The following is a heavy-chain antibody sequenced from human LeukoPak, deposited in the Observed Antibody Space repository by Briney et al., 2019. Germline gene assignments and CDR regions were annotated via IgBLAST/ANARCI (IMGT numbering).Heavy chain of an antibody. D-gene: IGHD1-14*01. CDR1: GFTFSSYA. CDR2: ISGSGDST. V-gene: IGHV3-23*01. Sequence: GGSLRLSCAASGFTFSSYAMSWVRQAPGKGLEWVSAISGSGDSTYYGDSVKGRFTISRDNSKNTLYLQMNSLRAEDTAVYYCARGGPSEHYYYYGMDVWGQGTMVTVSS. CDR3: ARGGPSEHYYYYGMDV. J-gene: IGHJ6*02.